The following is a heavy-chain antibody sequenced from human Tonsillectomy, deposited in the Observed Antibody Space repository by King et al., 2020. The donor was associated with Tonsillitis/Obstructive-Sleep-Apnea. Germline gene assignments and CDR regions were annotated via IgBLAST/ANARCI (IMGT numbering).Heavy chain of an antibody. CDR1: GYTFNTYG. D-gene: IGHD3-22*01. J-gene: IGHJ4*02. CDR3: ARDSRSHYYDTSGYYTFEY. CDR2: ISAYNGDT. V-gene: IGHV1-18*01. Sequence: QLVQSGAEVKKPGASVKVSCKASGYTFNTYGISWVRQAPGQGLEWMGWISAYNGDTNYAQKLQDRVTTTTDTSTSTAYMEVRSLRSDDTAVYFCARDSRSHYYDTSGYYTFEYWGQGTLVTVSS.